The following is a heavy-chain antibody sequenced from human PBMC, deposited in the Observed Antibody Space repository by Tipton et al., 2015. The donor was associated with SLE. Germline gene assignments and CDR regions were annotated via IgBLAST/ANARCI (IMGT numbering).Heavy chain of an antibody. Sequence: SLRLSCAASGFTFSSYWMHWVRQAPGKGPVWVSRIISDGSTTAYADSVKGRFTISRGNSKNTLYLQMNSLRAEDTAVYYCARFGVVIRHFDYWGQGTLVTVSS. CDR2: IISDGSTT. J-gene: IGHJ4*02. D-gene: IGHD3-3*01. CDR1: GFTFSSYW. V-gene: IGHV3-74*01. CDR3: ARFGVVIRHFDY.